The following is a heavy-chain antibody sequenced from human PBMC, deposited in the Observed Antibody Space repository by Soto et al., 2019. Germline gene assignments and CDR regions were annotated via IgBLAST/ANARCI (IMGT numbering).Heavy chain of an antibody. CDR3: AKAASSGGSLIYAMDV. Sequence: GGSLRLSCAASGFTFAGHAMTWVRQAPGKGLEWVSAIGGSEDTTYFADSVSGRFTISRVNSKNTVYLQMNSLRVEDTAVYYCAKAASSGGSLIYAMDVWGQGTLVTVSS. CDR2: IGGSEDTT. J-gene: IGHJ6*02. V-gene: IGHV3-23*01. CDR1: GFTFAGHA. D-gene: IGHD6-25*01.